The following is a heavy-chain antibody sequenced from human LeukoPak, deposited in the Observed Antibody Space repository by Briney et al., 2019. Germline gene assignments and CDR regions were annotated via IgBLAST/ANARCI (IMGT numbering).Heavy chain of an antibody. CDR3: ARIDGPTVYTYYMDL. D-gene: IGHD2/OR15-2a*01. CDR1: GFTFSSYA. CDR2: ISGSGGST. J-gene: IGHJ6*03. V-gene: IGHV3-23*01. Sequence: PGGSLRLSCAASGFTFSSYAMSWVRQAPGKGLEWVSAISGSGGSTYYADSVKGRFTISRDNSKNTLYLQMNTLRAEDTAVYYCARIDGPTVYTYYMDLWGKGTTVTVAS.